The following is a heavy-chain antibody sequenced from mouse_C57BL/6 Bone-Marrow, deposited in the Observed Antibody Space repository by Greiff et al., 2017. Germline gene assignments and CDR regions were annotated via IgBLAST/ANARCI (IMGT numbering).Heavy chain of an antibody. J-gene: IGHJ1*03. CDR3: ARRRFWYFYV. CDR1: GYTFTDYY. V-gene: IGHV1-76*01. Sequence: QVQLKQSGAELVRPGASVKLSCKASGYTFTDYYINWVKQRPGQGLEWIARIYPGSGNTYYNEKFKGKATLTAEKSSSTAYMQLSSLTSEDSAVYFCARRRFWYFYVWGTGTTVTVSS. CDR2: IYPGSGNT.